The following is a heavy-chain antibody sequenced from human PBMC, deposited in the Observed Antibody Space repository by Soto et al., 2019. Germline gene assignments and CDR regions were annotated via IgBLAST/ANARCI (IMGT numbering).Heavy chain of an antibody. CDR1: GGSISDYY. D-gene: IGHD2-21*01. CDR3: AKQAIGDDYYYSMDV. V-gene: IGHV4-59*08. CDR2: ISFSGST. Sequence: QVQLQESGPGLVKPSETLSLTCTVSGGSISDYYWGWIRQPPGKGLEWIGYISFSGSTSYHPSLKRRVTMSVDTSNGQFSLSLSSVTAADTAVYYCAKQAIGDDYYYSMDVWGRGTTVTVSS. J-gene: IGHJ6*03.